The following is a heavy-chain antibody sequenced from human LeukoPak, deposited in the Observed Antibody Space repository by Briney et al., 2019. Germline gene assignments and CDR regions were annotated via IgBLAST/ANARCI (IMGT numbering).Heavy chain of an antibody. CDR3: ARRGASGYAFVY. D-gene: IGHD5-12*01. CDR1: GYTFTSYD. J-gene: IGHJ4*02. V-gene: IGHV1-8*01. Sequence: GSVKVSCKASGYTFTSYDINWVRQATGQGLEWMGWMNPNSGNTGYAQKFQGRVTMTRNTSISTAYMELSSLRSEDTAVYYCARRGASGYAFVYWGQGTLVTVSS. CDR2: MNPNSGNT.